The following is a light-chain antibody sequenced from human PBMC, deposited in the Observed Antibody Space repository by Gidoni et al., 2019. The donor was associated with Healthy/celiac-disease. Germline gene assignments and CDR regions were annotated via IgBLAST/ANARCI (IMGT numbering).Light chain of an antibody. CDR1: QSISSY. V-gene: IGKV1-39*01. CDR2: AAS. Sequence: DNEMTQSPSSLSASVGDRVTITCRASQSISSYLNWYQQKPGNAPKLLIYAASSLQSGVPSRFSCSGAGTDFTLTISSLQPEDFATYYCQQSYSTSWTFGQGTKVEIK. CDR3: QQSYSTSWT. J-gene: IGKJ1*01.